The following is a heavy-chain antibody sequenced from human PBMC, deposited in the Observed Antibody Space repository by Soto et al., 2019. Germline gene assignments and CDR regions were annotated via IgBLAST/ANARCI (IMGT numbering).Heavy chain of an antibody. V-gene: IGHV1-8*01. CDR2: MNPNSGNT. CDR1: GDTFTNYD. J-gene: IGHJ6*02. CDR3: ARGRNGMDV. Sequence: QVQLVQSGAEVKKPGASVKVSCKASGDTFTNYDIKWVRQATGQGLEWMGWMNPNSGNTGYAQKFQGRVTMTRNTSISTAYRGRRSLRSEDPAVYSGARGRNGMDVGGQGTTVTVSS.